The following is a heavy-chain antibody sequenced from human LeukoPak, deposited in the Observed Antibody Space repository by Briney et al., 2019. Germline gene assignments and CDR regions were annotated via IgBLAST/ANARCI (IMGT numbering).Heavy chain of an antibody. J-gene: IGHJ4*02. D-gene: IGHD3-22*01. V-gene: IGHV4-39*02. CDR3: ARLYYYDSSGPPL. CDR1: GDSISSSNYY. Sequence: SETLSLTCTISGDSISSSNYYWGWIRQPPGKGLEWIGNIYYSGRTYYNPSLKSRATISVDTSKNDFSLKLSSLTAADTAVYYCARLYYYDSSGPPLWGQGTMVAVSS. CDR2: IYYSGRT.